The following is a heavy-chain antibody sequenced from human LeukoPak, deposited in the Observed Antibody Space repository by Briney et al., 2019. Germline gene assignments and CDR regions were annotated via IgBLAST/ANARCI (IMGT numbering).Heavy chain of an antibody. Sequence: GGSLRLSCAASGFTVSSNYMSWVRQPPGKGLVWVSRIKDDGTTNYADSVKGRFTISRDNAKNTVYLQMNSLRAEDTAVYYCARGFSGGSDRYYWGQGTLVTVSS. CDR2: IKDDGTT. J-gene: IGHJ4*02. D-gene: IGHD2-15*01. CDR1: GFTVSSNY. CDR3: ARGFSGGSDRYY. V-gene: IGHV3-74*01.